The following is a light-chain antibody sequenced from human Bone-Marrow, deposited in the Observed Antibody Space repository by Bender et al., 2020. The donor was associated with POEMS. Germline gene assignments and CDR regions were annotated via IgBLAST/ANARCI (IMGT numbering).Light chain of an antibody. CDR1: SSDVGSYNY. Sequence: QAALTQPRSVSGSPGQSVTISCTGTSSDVGSYNYVSWYQHHPGKAPKLIIYDVTKRPSGVPNRFSGSKSGNTASLTVSGLQPEDEADYYCSSYAGANNVFGTGTRVTVL. CDR3: SSYAGANNV. J-gene: IGLJ1*01. CDR2: DVT. V-gene: IGLV2-11*01.